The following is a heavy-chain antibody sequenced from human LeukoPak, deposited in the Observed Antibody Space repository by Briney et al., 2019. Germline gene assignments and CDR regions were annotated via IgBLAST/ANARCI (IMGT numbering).Heavy chain of an antibody. Sequence: GESLKISCKASGYSFTSYWIGWVRQMPVKGLEWMGIIYPGDSDTRYSPSFQGQVTISAVQFISTAYLQWSSLKASDTAMYYCARLVSSSSWTYYFDYWGQGTLVTVSS. CDR2: IYPGDSDT. D-gene: IGHD6-13*01. CDR3: ARLVSSSSWTYYFDY. CDR1: GYSFTSYW. J-gene: IGHJ4*02. V-gene: IGHV5-51*01.